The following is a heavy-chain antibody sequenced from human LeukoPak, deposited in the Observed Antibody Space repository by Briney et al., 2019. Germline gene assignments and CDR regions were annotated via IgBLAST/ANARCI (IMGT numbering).Heavy chain of an antibody. CDR3: ATDGGEQLVRGWFDP. CDR2: FDPEDGET. J-gene: IGHJ5*02. V-gene: IGHV1-24*01. CDR1: GYTLTELS. Sequence: GASVKVSCKVSGYTLTELSMHWVRQAPGKGLEWMGGFDPEDGETIYAQKFQGRVTMTEDTSTDPAYMELSSLRSEDTAVYYCATDGGEQLVRGWFDPWGQGTLVTVSS. D-gene: IGHD6-6*01.